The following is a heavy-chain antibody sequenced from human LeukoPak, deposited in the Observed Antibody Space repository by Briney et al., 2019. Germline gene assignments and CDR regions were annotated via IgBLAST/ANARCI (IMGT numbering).Heavy chain of an antibody. CDR3: ARASSGSYRLDY. Sequence: GSLRLSCAASGFNLSPYALIWVRQAPGKGLELVSAISVTGGSTFYADSVRGRLTISRDNSKNTLYLQMSSLRAEDTAVYYCARASSGSYRLDYWGQGTLVAVSS. J-gene: IGHJ4*02. D-gene: IGHD1-26*01. CDR1: GFNLSPYA. CDR2: ISVTGGST. V-gene: IGHV3-23*01.